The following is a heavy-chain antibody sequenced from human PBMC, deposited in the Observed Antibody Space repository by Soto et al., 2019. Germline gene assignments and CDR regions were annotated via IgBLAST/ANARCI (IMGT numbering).Heavy chain of an antibody. D-gene: IGHD6-13*01. V-gene: IGHV3-30-3*01. CDR3: AREATPGTGGHLDY. CDR1: GFTFSYYA. CDR2: ISYDGTNK. Sequence: PGGSLRLSCAASGFTFSYYAMHWVRQAPGKGLEWVTLISYDGTNKYYTDSVKGRFTISRDVFKNTMYLQMDSLRGEDTAIYYCAREATPGTGGHLDYWGQGTLVT. J-gene: IGHJ4*02.